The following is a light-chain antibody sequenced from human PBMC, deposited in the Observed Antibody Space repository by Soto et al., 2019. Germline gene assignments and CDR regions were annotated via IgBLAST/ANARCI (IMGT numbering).Light chain of an antibody. J-gene: IGLJ2*01. Sequence: QSALTQPASVSGSSGQSITISCTGTSSDIGDSNYVSWYQQHPGKAPKLMIYAVSYRPSGVSIRFSGSKSGNTASLTISGLQADDEADYYCSSYTRTNAMLFGGGTKLTVL. CDR3: SSYTRTNAML. V-gene: IGLV2-14*03. CDR1: SSDIGDSNY. CDR2: AVS.